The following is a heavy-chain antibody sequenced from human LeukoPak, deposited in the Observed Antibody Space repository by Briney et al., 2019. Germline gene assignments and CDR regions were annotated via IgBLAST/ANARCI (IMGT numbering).Heavy chain of an antibody. CDR3: AKDKDTMVRGVTYYFDY. J-gene: IGHJ4*02. CDR1: GFTFDDYA. Sequence: PGGSLRLSCAASGFTFDDYAMHWVRQAPGEGLEWGSGISWNSGSIGYADSVKGRFTISRDNAKTSLYLQMNSLRAEGTALYYCAKDKDTMVRGVTYYFDYWGQGTLVTVSS. D-gene: IGHD3-10*01. CDR2: ISWNSGSI. V-gene: IGHV3-9*01.